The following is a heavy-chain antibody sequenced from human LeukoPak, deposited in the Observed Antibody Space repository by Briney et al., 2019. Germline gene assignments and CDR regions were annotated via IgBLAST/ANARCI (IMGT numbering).Heavy chain of an antibody. J-gene: IGHJ5*02. V-gene: IGHV4-59*01. CDR2: IYYSGST. Sequence: PSETLSLTCTVSGGSISSYYWSWIRQPPGKGREWIGYIYYSGSTNYNPSLKSRVTISVDTSKNQFSLKLSSVTAADTAVYYCARDSDIAVAGFDPWGQGTLVTVSS. D-gene: IGHD6-19*01. CDR3: ARDSDIAVAGFDP. CDR1: GGSISSYY.